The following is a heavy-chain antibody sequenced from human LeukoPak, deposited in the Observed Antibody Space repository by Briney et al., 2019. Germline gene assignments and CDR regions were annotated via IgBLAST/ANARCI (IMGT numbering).Heavy chain of an antibody. J-gene: IGHJ6*03. Sequence: GGSLRLSCAASGFTFSDYYMSWILQAPGKGLEWVSYISSSGSTIYYADSVKGRFTISRDNAKNSLYLQMNSLRAEDTAVYYCARDLEWYSSSYYMDVWGKGTTVTVSS. CDR3: ARDLEWYSSSYYMDV. CDR1: GFTFSDYY. V-gene: IGHV3-11*04. CDR2: ISSSGSTI. D-gene: IGHD6-13*01.